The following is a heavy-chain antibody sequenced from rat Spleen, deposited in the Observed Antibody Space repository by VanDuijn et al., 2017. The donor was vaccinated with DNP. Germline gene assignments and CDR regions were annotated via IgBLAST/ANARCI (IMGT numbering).Heavy chain of an antibody. J-gene: IGHJ2*01. Sequence: QVQLEESGPGLVQSSQTLSLTCSVSGFSFTSYGVSWVRQPPGKGLEWIAAISSGGITFYNSALKSRLSISRDTSKSQVFLKMNSLQTEDTAIYFCTRKTGWGQGVMVTVSS. V-gene: IGHV2S8*01. CDR3: TRKTG. D-gene: IGHD5-1*01. CDR2: ISSGGIT. CDR1: GFSFTSYG.